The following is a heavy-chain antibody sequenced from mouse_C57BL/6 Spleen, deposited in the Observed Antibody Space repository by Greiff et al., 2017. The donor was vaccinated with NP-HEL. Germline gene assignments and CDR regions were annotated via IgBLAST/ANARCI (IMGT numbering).Heavy chain of an antibody. CDR2: ISSGSSTI. Sequence: EVQVVESGGGLVKPGGSLKLSCAASGFTFSDYGMHWVRQAPEKGLEWVAYISSGSSTIYYADTVKGRFTISRDNAKNTLFLQMTSLRSEDTAMYYCARQRGYSNYFDYWGQGTTLTVSS. J-gene: IGHJ2*01. CDR1: GFTFSDYG. CDR3: ARQRGYSNYFDY. V-gene: IGHV5-17*01. D-gene: IGHD2-5*01.